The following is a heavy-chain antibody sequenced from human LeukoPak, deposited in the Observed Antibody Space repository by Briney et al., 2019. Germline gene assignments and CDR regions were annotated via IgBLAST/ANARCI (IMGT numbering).Heavy chain of an antibody. CDR1: GFTFNSYG. D-gene: IGHD3-22*01. CDR3: AKGLWYYYDSSGYVDY. V-gene: IGHV3-23*01. J-gene: IGHJ4*02. Sequence: GGTLRLSCAASGFTFNSYGMSWVRQAPGKGLEWVSSISGTGGSAYYAGSVKGRLTISRDNSKNTLYLQMNSLRAEDTAVYYCAKGLWYYYDSSGYVDYWGQGTLVTVSS. CDR2: ISGTGGSA.